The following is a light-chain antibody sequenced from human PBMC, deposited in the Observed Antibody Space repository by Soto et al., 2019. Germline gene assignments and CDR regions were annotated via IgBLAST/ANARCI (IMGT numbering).Light chain of an antibody. CDR1: HDITSY. J-gene: IGKJ3*01. CDR3: QKCDYLTS. Sequence: DIQMTQSPSSLSASVGDRVTITCQASHDITSYLNWYQHKPGKAPKLLIYDASILEAGVPSRFSGIGSGTDFTFTIRSMQPEDVATYYCQKCDYLTSFGPGTTVDFK. CDR2: DAS. V-gene: IGKV1-33*01.